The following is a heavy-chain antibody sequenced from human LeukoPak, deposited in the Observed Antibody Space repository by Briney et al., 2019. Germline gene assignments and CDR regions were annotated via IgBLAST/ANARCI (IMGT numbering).Heavy chain of an antibody. D-gene: IGHD6-13*01. V-gene: IGHV1-69*05. CDR1: GGTFSSYA. CDR3: ARGGLGIAAAGTGGYFDY. CDR2: IIPIFGTA. J-gene: IGHJ4*02. Sequence: GASVKVSCKASGGTFSSYAISWVRQAPGQGLEWVGRIIPIFGTANYAQKFQGRVTITTDESTSTAYMELSSLRSEDTAVCYCARGGLGIAAAGTGGYFDYWGQGTLVTVSS.